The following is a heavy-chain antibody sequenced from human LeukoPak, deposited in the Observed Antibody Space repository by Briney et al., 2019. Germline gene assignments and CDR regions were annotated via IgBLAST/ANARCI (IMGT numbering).Heavy chain of an antibody. Sequence: ASVKVSCKASGYTFTSYGISWVRQAPGQVLEWMGWISAYNGNTNYALKFQGRVTMTADTSTSTAYMELRSLRSDDTAVYYCTRVSSSLFDYWGQGTLVTV. D-gene: IGHD2-2*01. J-gene: IGHJ4*02. CDR1: GYTFTSYG. CDR3: TRVSSSLFDY. CDR2: ISAYNGNT. V-gene: IGHV1-18*01.